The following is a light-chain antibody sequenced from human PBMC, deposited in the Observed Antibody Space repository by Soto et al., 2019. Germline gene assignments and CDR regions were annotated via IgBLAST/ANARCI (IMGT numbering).Light chain of an antibody. CDR3: QQSYSTPLT. CDR2: AAS. CDR1: QSISSH. V-gene: IGKV1-39*01. J-gene: IGKJ4*01. Sequence: DIQMTQSPSSLSASVGDRVTITCRASQSISSHLNWYQQKPGKAPKLLIYAASSSQSGVPSRFSGSGSGTDFTLTISSLQPEDFATYYCQQSYSTPLTFGGGTKVEIK.